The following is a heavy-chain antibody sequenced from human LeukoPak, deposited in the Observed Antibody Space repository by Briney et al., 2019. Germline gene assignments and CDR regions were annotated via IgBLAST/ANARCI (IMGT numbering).Heavy chain of an antibody. CDR1: GFTFSSYG. V-gene: IGHV3-33*01. Sequence: SGGSLRLSCAGSGFTFSSYGMHWVRQAPGKGLEWVAIIWYDGSNEDYADSVKGRFTISRDNSKNTLYLQMNSLRAEDTAVYYCTTETRDRNFDYWGQGTLVTVSS. J-gene: IGHJ4*02. D-gene: IGHD2-15*01. CDR2: IWYDGSNE. CDR3: TTETRDRNFDY.